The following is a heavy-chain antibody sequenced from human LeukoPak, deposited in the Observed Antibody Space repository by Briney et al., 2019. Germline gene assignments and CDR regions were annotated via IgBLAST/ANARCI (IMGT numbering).Heavy chain of an antibody. CDR2: ISGSGGST. Sequence: GGSLRLSCAASGFTFSGYAMSWVRQAPGKGLEWVSGISGSGGSTYYADSVKGRFTISRDNSKNTLFLQMNSLRAEDTAVYYCAKRPAIAAADTYYFDYWGQGALVTVSS. CDR3: AKRPAIAAADTYYFDY. V-gene: IGHV3-23*01. J-gene: IGHJ4*02. CDR1: GFTFSGYA. D-gene: IGHD6-13*01.